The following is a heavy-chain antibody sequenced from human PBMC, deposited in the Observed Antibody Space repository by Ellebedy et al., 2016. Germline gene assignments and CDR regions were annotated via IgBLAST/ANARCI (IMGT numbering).Heavy chain of an antibody. Sequence: SQTLSLTXXISGDSVSSNSAAWNWIRQSPSRGLEWLGRTYYRSKWYNDYAVSVKSRITINPDTSKNQFSLQLNSVTPEDTAVYYCARDRLVVVITTTYYYGMDVWGQGTTVTVSS. CDR3: ARDRLVVVITTTYYYGMDV. CDR2: TYYRSKWYN. CDR1: GDSVSSNSAA. D-gene: IGHD3-22*01. J-gene: IGHJ6*02. V-gene: IGHV6-1*01.